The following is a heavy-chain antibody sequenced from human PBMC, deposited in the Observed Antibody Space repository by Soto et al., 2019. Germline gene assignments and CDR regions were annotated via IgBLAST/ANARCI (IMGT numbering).Heavy chain of an antibody. V-gene: IGHV1-24*01. CDR1: GYSLTEIS. CDR2: FDPEDSQK. CDR3: ATSAMGDAFEM. Sequence: GASVKVSCKVSGYSLTEISMHWVRQAPGKGLKWMGGFDPEDSQKINAQKFKGRDTITEETYTDTDNKKLSNLKYKNTAMYFCATSAMGDAFEMWGQGTMVTVSS. J-gene: IGHJ3*02.